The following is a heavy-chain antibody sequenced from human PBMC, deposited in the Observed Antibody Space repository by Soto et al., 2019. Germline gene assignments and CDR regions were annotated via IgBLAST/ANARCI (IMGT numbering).Heavy chain of an antibody. V-gene: IGHV4-59*01. CDR3: ATMTTVTPYYFDY. CDR1: GGSISSYY. J-gene: IGHJ4*02. Sequence: LSLTCTVSGGSISSYYWSWIRQPPGKGLEWIGYIYYSGSTNYNPSLKSRVTISVDTSKNQFSLKPSSVTAADTAVYYCATMTTVTPYYFDYWCEGTLVTVST. D-gene: IGHD4-17*01. CDR2: IYYSGST.